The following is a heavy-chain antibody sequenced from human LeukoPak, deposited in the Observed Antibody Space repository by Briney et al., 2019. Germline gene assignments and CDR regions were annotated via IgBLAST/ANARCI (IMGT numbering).Heavy chain of an antibody. Sequence: SGPTLVKPTQTLTLTCTFSGFSLSTSGVGVGWIRQPPGKTLEWLALIYWNDNKLYSPSLKSRLTITKDTSRNQVVLTLTNMDPVDTATYYCVHGDYYDYVWGTPGYWGQGTLVTVSS. CDR3: VHGDYYDYVWGTPGY. CDR2: IYWNDNK. J-gene: IGHJ4*02. D-gene: IGHD3-16*01. CDR1: GFSLSTSGVG. V-gene: IGHV2-5*01.